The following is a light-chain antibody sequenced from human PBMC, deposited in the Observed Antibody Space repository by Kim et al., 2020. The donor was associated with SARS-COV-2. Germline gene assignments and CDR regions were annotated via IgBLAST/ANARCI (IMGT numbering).Light chain of an antibody. J-gene: IGKJ4*01. CDR1: QDISSY. V-gene: IGKV1-8*01. CDR2: AAS. CDR3: QQYYSHPPT. Sequence: ATTSGRVTNTCRASQDISSYLAWYQQKPGKAPNLLIYAASTLQSGVPARFSGSGSGTDFTLTISCLQAEDFATYYCQQYYSHPPTFGGGTKVDIK.